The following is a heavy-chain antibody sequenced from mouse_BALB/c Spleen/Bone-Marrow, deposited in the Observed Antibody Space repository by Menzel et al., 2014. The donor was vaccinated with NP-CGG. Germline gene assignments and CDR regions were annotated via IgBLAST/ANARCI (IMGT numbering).Heavy chain of an antibody. Sequence: EVQLQQSGAELVKPGASVKLSCTASGFNIKDTYMHWVKQRPEQGLEWIGRIDPANGNTKYDPKFQGKATITADTSSNTANLQLSSLTSEDTAVYHCARNGYYVYYYAMDYWGQGTSVTVSS. V-gene: IGHV14-3*02. D-gene: IGHD2-3*01. CDR1: GFNIKDTY. CDR3: ARNGYYVYYYAMDY. J-gene: IGHJ4*01. CDR2: IDPANGNT.